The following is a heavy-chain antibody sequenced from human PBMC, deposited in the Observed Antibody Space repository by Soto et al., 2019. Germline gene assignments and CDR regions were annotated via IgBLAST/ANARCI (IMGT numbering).Heavy chain of an antibody. V-gene: IGHV3-13*01. CDR3: ARRTVDDAFDI. CDR2: IGTAGDT. J-gene: IGHJ3*02. D-gene: IGHD4-17*01. Sequence: GGSLRLSCAASGFTFSSYDMHWVRQATGKGLEWVSAIGTAGDTYYPGSVKGRFTISRENAKNSLYLQMNSLRAEDTAVYYCARRTVDDAFDIWGQGTMVTVSS. CDR1: GFTFSSYD.